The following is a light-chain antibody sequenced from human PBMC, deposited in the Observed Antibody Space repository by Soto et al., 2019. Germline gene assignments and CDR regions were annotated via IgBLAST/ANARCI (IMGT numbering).Light chain of an antibody. CDR2: LGS. CDR1: QSLLYSNGYNY. CDR3: LQARHIPFT. J-gene: IGKJ3*01. Sequence: DVVMTQSPLSLPVTPGEPASISCRSSQSLLYSNGYNYLDWYLQKPGQSPQLLIYLGSNRASGVPDRFRGSGSGTDFTLKISRVEPEDVGVYYCLQARHIPFTFGPGTKVHIK. V-gene: IGKV2-28*01.